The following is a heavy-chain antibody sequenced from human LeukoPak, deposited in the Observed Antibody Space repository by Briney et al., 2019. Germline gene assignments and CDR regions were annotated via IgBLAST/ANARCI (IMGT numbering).Heavy chain of an antibody. CDR2: IYSSGST. CDR3: AKDPVERGGGDY. V-gene: IGHV4-4*07. J-gene: IGHJ4*02. D-gene: IGHD4-23*01. CDR1: GGSISSDY. Sequence: SETLSLTCTVSGGSISSDYWSWIRQPAGKGLEWIGRIYSSGSTNYNPSLKSRVTISVDTSKNQFSLKLSSVTAADTAVYYCAKDPVERGGGDYGGKGPLVTVS.